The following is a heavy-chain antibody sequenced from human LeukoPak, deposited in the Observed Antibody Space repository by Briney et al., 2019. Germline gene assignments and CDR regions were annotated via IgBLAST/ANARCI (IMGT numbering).Heavy chain of an antibody. Sequence: GGSLGLSCAASGFTFSSYAMTWVRQAPGKGLEWVSAISGSGGSLYYTDSVKGRFIISRDNSKNTLYLQMNSLRAEDTAVYYCAKGVGGSANYYYMDVWGKGTTVTVSS. J-gene: IGHJ6*03. CDR3: AKGVGGSANYYYMDV. CDR1: GFTFSSYA. D-gene: IGHD3-10*01. V-gene: IGHV3-23*01. CDR2: ISGSGGSL.